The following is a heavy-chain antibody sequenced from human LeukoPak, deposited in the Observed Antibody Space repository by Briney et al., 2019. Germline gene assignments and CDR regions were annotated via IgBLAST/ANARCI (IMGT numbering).Heavy chain of an antibody. CDR3: ARGGGYCTSTSCYYFDY. D-gene: IGHD2-2*01. V-gene: IGHV3-23*01. CDR1: GFTFSSYA. J-gene: IGHJ4*02. Sequence: GGSLRLSCAASGFTFSSYAMSWVRQAPGKGLEWVSAISGSGGSTYYADSVKGRFTISRDNARNSLNLQMNSLRAEDTAVYYCARGGGYCTSTSCYYFDYWGQGTLVTVSS. CDR2: ISGSGGST.